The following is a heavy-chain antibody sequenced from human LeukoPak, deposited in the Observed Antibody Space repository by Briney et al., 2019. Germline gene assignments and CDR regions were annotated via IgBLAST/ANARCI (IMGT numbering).Heavy chain of an antibody. J-gene: IGHJ4*02. CDR3: ARHRRYSYGYDYFDY. V-gene: IGHV4-39*01. Sequence: SETLSLTCTVSGGSINSHSYHWGWIRQPPGKGLEWIGSIYYSGSTYYNPSLKSRVTISVDTSKNQFSLKLSSVTAADTAVYYCARHRRYSYGYDYFDYWGQGTLVTVSS. D-gene: IGHD5-18*01. CDR2: IYYSGST. CDR1: GGSINSHSYH.